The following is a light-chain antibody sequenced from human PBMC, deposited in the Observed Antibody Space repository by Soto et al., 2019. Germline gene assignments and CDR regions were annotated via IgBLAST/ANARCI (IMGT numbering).Light chain of an antibody. CDR1: QSVRSN. V-gene: IGKV3-15*01. J-gene: IGKJ4*01. CDR3: QQYNNWLT. Sequence: EILMTQSPATLSVSPGERATLSCRASQSVRSNLAWYQQKPGQAPRLLIDGASTRAPGTPARFTGSGSGTEYTLTISSLQPEDVEVYYCQQYNNWLTFGGGNKVEIK. CDR2: GAS.